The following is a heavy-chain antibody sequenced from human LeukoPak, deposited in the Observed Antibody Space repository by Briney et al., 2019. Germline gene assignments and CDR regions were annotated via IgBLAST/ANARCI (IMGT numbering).Heavy chain of an antibody. Sequence: SVKVSCKASGGTFSSYAISWVRQAPGQGLEWMGRIIPIFGIANYAQKFQGRVTITADKSTSTAYMELSSLRSENTAVYYCATGPPSQYCSSTSCYYNYFDYWGQGTLVTVSS. CDR1: GGTFSSYA. V-gene: IGHV1-69*04. J-gene: IGHJ4*02. CDR3: ATGPPSQYCSSTSCYYNYFDY. CDR2: IIPIFGIA. D-gene: IGHD2-2*01.